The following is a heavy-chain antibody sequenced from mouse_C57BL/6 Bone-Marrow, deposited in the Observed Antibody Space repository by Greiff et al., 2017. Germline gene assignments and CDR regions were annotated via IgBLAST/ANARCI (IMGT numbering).Heavy chain of an antibody. V-gene: IGHV5-6*01. D-gene: IGHD2-5*01. CDR3: ARFYYSNFYYAMDY. CDR1: GFTFSSYG. J-gene: IGHJ4*01. CDR2: ISSGGSYT. Sequence: EVQLQQSVGDLVKPGGSLKLSCAASGFTFSSYGMSWVRPTPDKRLEWVATISSGGSYTYYPDSVKGRFTISRDNAKNTLYLQMSSLKSEDTAMYYCARFYYSNFYYAMDYWGQGTSVTVSS.